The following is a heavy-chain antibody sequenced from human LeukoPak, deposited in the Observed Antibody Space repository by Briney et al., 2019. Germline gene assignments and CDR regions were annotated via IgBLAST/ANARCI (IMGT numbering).Heavy chain of an antibody. CDR1: GYTFSGYY. V-gene: IGHV1-2*02. Sequence: ASVKVSCKASGYTFSGYYMYWVRQAPGQGLEWMGWINPNSGGTNYTRKFQGRVTMTRDTSISTAYMDLSRLRSDDTAVYYCARGRGSYSFDYWGQGTLVTVSS. J-gene: IGHJ4*02. CDR2: INPNSGGT. D-gene: IGHD1-26*01. CDR3: ARGRGSYSFDY.